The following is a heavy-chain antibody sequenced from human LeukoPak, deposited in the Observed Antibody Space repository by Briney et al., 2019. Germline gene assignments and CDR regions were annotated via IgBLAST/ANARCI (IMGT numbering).Heavy chain of an antibody. D-gene: IGHD6-13*01. J-gene: IGHJ5*02. CDR3: ARVGYSSSWYSWFDP. CDR2: LNHSGST. CDR1: GGSFSGYY. Sequence: SETLALTCAVYGGSFSGYYWSWIRQPPGKGLEWIGELNHSGSTNYDPSLKSRVTISVDTSKNQFSLKLSSVTPADTAVYYCARVGYSSSWYSWFDPWGQGTLVTVSS. V-gene: IGHV4-34*01.